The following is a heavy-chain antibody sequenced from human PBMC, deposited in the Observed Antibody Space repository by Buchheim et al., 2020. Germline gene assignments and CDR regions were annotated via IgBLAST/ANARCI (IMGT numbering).Heavy chain of an antibody. V-gene: IGHV4-31*03. CDR2: IYYSGST. CDR3: ARGPTRYYYDSSGYPYWYFDL. D-gene: IGHD3-22*01. J-gene: IGHJ2*01. CDR1: GGSISSGGYY. Sequence: QVQLQESGPGLVKPSQTLSLTCTVSGGSISSGGYYWSWIRQHPGKGLEWIGYIYYSGSTYYNPSLKSRVTISVDTSKNTFSLKLSSVTAADTAVYYCARGPTRYYYDSSGYPYWYFDLWGRGTL.